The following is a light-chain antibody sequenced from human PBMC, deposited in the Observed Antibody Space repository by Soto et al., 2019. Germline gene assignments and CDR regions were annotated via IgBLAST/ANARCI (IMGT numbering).Light chain of an antibody. CDR3: QQYYSIPYT. CDR2: WAS. V-gene: IGKV4-1*01. Sequence: DIVMTQSPDSLAVSLGERATINCKSSQSVLYSSNNKNYLAWYQQKPGQPPKLLIYWASARESGVPDRFSDSGSGTDFTLTISSLQAEDVAVYSCQQYYSIPYTFGQGTKLEIK. J-gene: IGKJ2*01. CDR1: QSVLYSSNNKNY.